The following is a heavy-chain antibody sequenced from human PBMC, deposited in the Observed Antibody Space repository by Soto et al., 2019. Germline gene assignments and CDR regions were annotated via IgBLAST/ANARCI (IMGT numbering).Heavy chain of an antibody. V-gene: IGHV3-33*01. CDR2: RWYDGSNK. CDR3: ASEEAVAAAVLDY. D-gene: IGHD6-13*01. Sequence: QVQLVESGGGVVQPGRSLRLSCAASGFTFSSYGMHWVRQAPGKGLEWVAVRWYDGSNKYYAVSVKGRFTISRDNSKHTLYLQMNSLRAEDTAVYYCASEEAVAAAVLDYGGQGTMVAVSS. J-gene: IGHJ4*02. CDR1: GFTFSSYG.